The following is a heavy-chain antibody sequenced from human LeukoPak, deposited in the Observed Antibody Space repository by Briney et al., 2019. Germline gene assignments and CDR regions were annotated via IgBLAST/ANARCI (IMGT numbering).Heavy chain of an antibody. V-gene: IGHV4-4*07. Sequence: SETLCLACTVSGGSISSYYWSWIRQPAGKGLEWIGRIYTSGSTDYNPSLKSRVTISVDTSKNQFSLKLSSVTAADTAVYYCARDSKTVYYYYYYMDVWGKGTTVTVSS. CDR2: IYTSGST. D-gene: IGHD4-17*01. CDR1: GGSISSYY. J-gene: IGHJ6*03. CDR3: ARDSKTVYYYYYYMDV.